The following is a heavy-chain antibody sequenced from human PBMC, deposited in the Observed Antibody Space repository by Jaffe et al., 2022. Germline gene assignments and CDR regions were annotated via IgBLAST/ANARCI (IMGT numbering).Heavy chain of an antibody. D-gene: IGHD3-22*01. CDR1: GFSLSTSGVG. V-gene: IGHV2-5*01. Sequence: QITLKESGPTLVKPTQTLTLTCTFSGFSLSTSGVGVGWIRQPPGKALEWLALIYWNDDKRYSPSLKSRLTITKDTSKNQVVLTMTNMDPVDTATYYCAHRRAPYYYDSSGYYRVRGSPGYFDYWGQGTLVTVSS. CDR2: IYWNDDK. CDR3: AHRRAPYYYDSSGYYRVRGSPGYFDY. J-gene: IGHJ4*02.